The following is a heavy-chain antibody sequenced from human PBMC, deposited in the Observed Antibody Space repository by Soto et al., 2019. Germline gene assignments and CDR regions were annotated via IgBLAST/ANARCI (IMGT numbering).Heavy chain of an antibody. Sequence: GGSLRLSCAASGFTFSSYEMNWVRQAPGKGLEWVSYISSSDSSTHYADSVRGRFTITRDNAKNSLYLQMNSLRAEDTAVYYCAREKNYCGGDCLDYWGQGALVTVSS. CDR2: ISSSDSST. CDR1: GFTFSSYE. D-gene: IGHD2-21*02. J-gene: IGHJ4*02. V-gene: IGHV3-48*03. CDR3: AREKNYCGGDCLDY.